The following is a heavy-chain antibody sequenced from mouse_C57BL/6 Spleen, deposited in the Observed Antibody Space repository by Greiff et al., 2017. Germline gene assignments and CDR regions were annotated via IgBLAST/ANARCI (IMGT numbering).Heavy chain of an antibody. D-gene: IGHD2-4*01. J-gene: IGHJ2*01. Sequence: EVHLVESGGGLVKPGGSLKLSCAASGFTFSSYAMSWVRQTPEKRLEWVATISDGGSYTYYPDNVKGRFTISRDNAKNNLYLQMSHLKSEDTAMYYCARDRDDYYFDYWGQGTTLTVSS. CDR1: GFTFSSYA. V-gene: IGHV5-4*01. CDR3: ARDRDDYYFDY. CDR2: ISDGGSYT.